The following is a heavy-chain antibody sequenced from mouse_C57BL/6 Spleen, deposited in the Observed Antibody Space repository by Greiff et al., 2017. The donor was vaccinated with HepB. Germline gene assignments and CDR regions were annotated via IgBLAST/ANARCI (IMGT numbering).Heavy chain of an antibody. CDR2: IYPGDGDT. Sequence: VQLQQSGPELVKPGASVKISCKASGYAFSSSWMNWVKQRPGKGLEWIGRIYPGDGDTNYNGKFKGKATLTADKSSSTAYMQLSSLTSEDSTVYYYARRPTTVGYFDDWGQVTTLTVSS. CDR1: GYAFSSSW. CDR3: ARRPTTVGYFDD. V-gene: IGHV1-82*01. D-gene: IGHD2-5*01. J-gene: IGHJ2*01.